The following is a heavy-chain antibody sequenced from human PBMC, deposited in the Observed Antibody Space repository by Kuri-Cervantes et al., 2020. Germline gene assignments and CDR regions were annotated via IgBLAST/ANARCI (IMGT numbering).Heavy chain of an antibody. V-gene: IGHV4-4*02. CDR3: ARSSSSWYYFDY. J-gene: IGHJ4*02. D-gene: IGHD6-13*01. CDR1: GGSISSSNW. CDR2: IYHSGST. Sequence: GSLRLSCAVSGGSISSSNWWSWVRQPPGKGLEWIGEIYHSGSTNYNPSLKSRVTISVDKSKNQFSLKLSSVTAADTAVYYCARSSSSWYYFDYWCQGTLVTVSS.